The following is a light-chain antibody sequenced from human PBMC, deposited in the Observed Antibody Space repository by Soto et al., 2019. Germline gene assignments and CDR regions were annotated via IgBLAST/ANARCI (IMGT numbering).Light chain of an antibody. Sequence: VANQSRGTLSLCPGERVTLSCRASQIVTSDYLAWYHQEPGRAPRLLIYGASNRATGIPDRFSGSGSGTDFTLSISRLEPGDFGMYFCHQYGSSPRTFGQGTKVDIK. V-gene: IGKV3-20*01. CDR3: HQYGSSPRT. CDR2: GAS. CDR1: QIVTSDY. J-gene: IGKJ1*01.